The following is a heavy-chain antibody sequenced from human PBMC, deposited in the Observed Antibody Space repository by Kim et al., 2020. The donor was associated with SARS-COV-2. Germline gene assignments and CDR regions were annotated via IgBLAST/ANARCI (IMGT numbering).Heavy chain of an antibody. CDR1: GFTFSSYA. V-gene: IGHV3-30*04. CDR3: AREGPQDYYGSGSRWSFDY. CDR2: ISYDGSNK. J-gene: IGHJ4*02. D-gene: IGHD3-10*01. Sequence: GGSLRLSCAASGFTFSSYAMHWVRQAPGKGLEWVAVISYDGSNKYYADSVKGRFTISRDNSKNTLYLQMNSLRAEDTAVYYCAREGPQDYYGSGSRWSFDYWGQGTLVTVSS.